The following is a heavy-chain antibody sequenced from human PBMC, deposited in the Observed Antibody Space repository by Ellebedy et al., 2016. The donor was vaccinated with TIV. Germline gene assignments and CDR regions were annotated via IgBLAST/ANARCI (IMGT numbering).Heavy chain of an antibody. CDR3: ARDRSEQWLVLVSYYYYGMDV. J-gene: IGHJ6*02. V-gene: IGHV3-11*04. D-gene: IGHD6-19*01. CDR2: ISSSSSTI. Sequence: GESLKISCAASGFTFSDYYMSWIRQAPGKGLEWVSYISSSSSTIFYADSVKGRFTISRDNAKNSLYLQMNSLRAEDTAVYYCARDRSEQWLVLVSYYYYGMDVWGQGTTVTVSS. CDR1: GFTFSDYY.